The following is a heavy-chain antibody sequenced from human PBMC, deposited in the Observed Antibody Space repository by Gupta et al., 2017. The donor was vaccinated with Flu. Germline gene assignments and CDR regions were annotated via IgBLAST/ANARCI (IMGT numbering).Heavy chain of an antibody. D-gene: IGHD3-3*01. CDR2: IKQDGSEK. CDR3: ARDSPTLEWLPGGY. J-gene: IGHJ4*02. V-gene: IGHV3-7*04. Sequence: EVQLVESGGGLVQPGGSLRLSCAASGFTFSSYWMSWVRQAPGKGLEWVANIKQDGSEKYYVDSVKGRFTISRDNAKNSLYLQMNSLRAEDTAVYYCARDSPTLEWLPGGYWGQGTLVTVSS. CDR1: GFTFSSYW.